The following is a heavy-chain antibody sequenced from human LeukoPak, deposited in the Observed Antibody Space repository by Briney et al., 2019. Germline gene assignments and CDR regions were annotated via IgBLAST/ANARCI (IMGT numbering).Heavy chain of an antibody. CDR3: ARGARITIFGVVRTFDP. CDR1: GYTFTSYD. D-gene: IGHD3-3*01. V-gene: IGHV1-8*01. CDR2: MNPNSGNT. J-gene: IGHJ5*02. Sequence: GASVKASCKASGYTFTSYDINWVRQATGQGLEWMGWMNPNSGNTGCAQKFQGRVTMTRNTSISTAYMELSSLRSEDTAVYYCARGARITIFGVVRTFDPWGQGTLVTVSS.